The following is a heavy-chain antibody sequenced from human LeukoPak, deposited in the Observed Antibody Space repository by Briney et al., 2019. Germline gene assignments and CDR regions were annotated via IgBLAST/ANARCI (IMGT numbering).Heavy chain of an antibody. CDR1: TDSTNTYY. V-gene: IGHV4-59*01. CDR2: IYQTGST. CDR3: VRLRWELMAPYFDH. Sequence: SETLSLTCSVSTDSTNTYYWSWIRQSPGKGLEWIGHIYQTGSTDYSPSFRSRVTISIDMSKKEYSLKLASVTVADTAMYYCVRLRWELMAPYFDHWGQGAFVIVSS. D-gene: IGHD1-26*01. J-gene: IGHJ4*02.